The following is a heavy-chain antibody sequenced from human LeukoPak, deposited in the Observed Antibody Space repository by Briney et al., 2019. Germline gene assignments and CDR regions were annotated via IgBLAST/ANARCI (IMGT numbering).Heavy chain of an antibody. J-gene: IGHJ5*02. V-gene: IGHV1-8*01. CDR2: MNPNSGNT. CDR1: GYTFTTYD. CDR3: ARGGGSGHKENWFDP. D-gene: IGHD6-19*01. Sequence: EASVKVSCKASGYTFTTYDINWVRQATGQGLEWMGWMNPNSGNTGYTQKFQGRVTMTRNTSISTAYMELSSLRSEDTAVYYCARGGGSGHKENWFDPWGQGTLSPSPQ.